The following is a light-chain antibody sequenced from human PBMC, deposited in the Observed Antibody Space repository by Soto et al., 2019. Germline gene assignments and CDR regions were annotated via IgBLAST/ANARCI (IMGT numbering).Light chain of an antibody. CDR1: QTLLRSDGKTY. V-gene: IGKV2D-29*01. CDR2: EVS. Sequence: DIVMTQTPLSLSVTPGQPASISCKSSQTLLRSDGKTYLYWYLQKPGLPPQHLTSEVSNRFSGVPDKFSGSWSVTHFTLKISRVEADDVGVYYCMQSIRLPYTFGQGTKLEIK. J-gene: IGKJ2*01. CDR3: MQSIRLPYT.